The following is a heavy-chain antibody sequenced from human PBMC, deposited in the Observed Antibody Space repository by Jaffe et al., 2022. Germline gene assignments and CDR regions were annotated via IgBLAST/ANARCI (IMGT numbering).Heavy chain of an antibody. Sequence: QVQLQESGPGLVKPSETLSLTCAVSGYSLSSNDYWGWVRQTPGKGLEWIGTIYHSGSTFYNPSLKTRITISIDTSKNQFSLKLRSVTAADTAVYYCARQSTWMYYFENWGQGTLVTVSS. CDR2: IYHSGST. D-gene: IGHD3-9*01. V-gene: IGHV4-38-2*01. CDR3: ARQSTWMYYFEN. CDR1: GYSLSSNDY. J-gene: IGHJ4*02.